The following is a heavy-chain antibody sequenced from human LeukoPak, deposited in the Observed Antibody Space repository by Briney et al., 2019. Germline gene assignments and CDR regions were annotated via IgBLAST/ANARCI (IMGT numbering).Heavy chain of an antibody. V-gene: IGHV3-21*01. CDR1: AFSLSAYN. J-gene: IGHJ4*02. CDR2: ISYTGTYI. CDR3: ARDISGYYYFDY. D-gene: IGHD3-22*01. Sequence: PGGSLRLSCAASAFSLSAYNMNWVRQAPGKGLEWVSSISYTGTYIYYADSVKGRFTISRDNAQNSLYLQMNSLRAEDTAVYYCARDISGYYYFDYWGQGTLVTVSS.